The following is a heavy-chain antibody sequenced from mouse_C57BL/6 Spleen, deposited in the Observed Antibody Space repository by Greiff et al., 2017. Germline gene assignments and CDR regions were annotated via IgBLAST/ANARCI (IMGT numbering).Heavy chain of an antibody. D-gene: IGHD3-2*02. CDR2: IYPGSGNT. Sequence: QVQLKESGAELVRPGASVKLSCKASGYTFTDYYINWVKQRPGQGLEWIARIYPGSGNTDYNEKFKGKATLTAEKSSSTAYMQLSSLTSEDSAVYFCAEGQLRFAYWGHGTLVTVSA. V-gene: IGHV1-76*01. J-gene: IGHJ3*01. CDR3: AEGQLRFAY. CDR1: GYTFTDYY.